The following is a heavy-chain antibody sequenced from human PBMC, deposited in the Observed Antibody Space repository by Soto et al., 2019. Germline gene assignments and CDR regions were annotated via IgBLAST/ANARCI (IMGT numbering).Heavy chain of an antibody. CDR3: AKVRYSSPMGYYYGMDV. J-gene: IGHJ6*02. CDR1: RVAFSKFI. Sequence: QAQLEQSGGEVKKPGSSVKVSCKASRVAFSKFIVTWVRQAPGLGLEWVGGIIPIFGTANYAQKFQGNVTITADESTSTSYMEVNNLRSEDTAVYYCAKVRYSSPMGYYYGMDVWGQGTTVTVAS. CDR2: IIPIFGTA. D-gene: IGHD6-19*01. V-gene: IGHV1-69*01.